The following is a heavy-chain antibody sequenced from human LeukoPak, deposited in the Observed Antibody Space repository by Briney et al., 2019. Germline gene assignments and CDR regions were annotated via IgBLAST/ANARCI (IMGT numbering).Heavy chain of an antibody. D-gene: IGHD4-17*01. V-gene: IGHV4-4*07. CDR1: GGSISSYY. CDR3: ARHTVHDYGDYYYYMDV. CDR2: IYTSGST. J-gene: IGHJ6*03. Sequence: SETLSLTCTVSGGSISSYYWSWIRQPAGKGLEWIGRIYTSGSTNYNPSLKSRVTISVDTSKNQFSLKLSSVTAADTAVYYCARHTVHDYGDYYYYMDVWGKGTTVTISS.